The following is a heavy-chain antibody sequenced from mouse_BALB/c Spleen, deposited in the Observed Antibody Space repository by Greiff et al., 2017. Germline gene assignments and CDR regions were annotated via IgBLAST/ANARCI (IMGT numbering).Heavy chain of an antibody. CDR3: ARGSVVATRMDY. D-gene: IGHD1-1*01. J-gene: IGHJ4*01. V-gene: IGHV5-6-5*01. CDR1: GFTFSSYA. Sequence: EVKLMESGGGLVKPGGSLKLSCAASGFTFSSYAMSWVRQTPEKRLEWVASISSGGSTYYPDSVKGRFTISRDNARNILYLQMSSLRSEDTAMYYCARGSVVATRMDYWGQGTSVTVSS. CDR2: ISSGGST.